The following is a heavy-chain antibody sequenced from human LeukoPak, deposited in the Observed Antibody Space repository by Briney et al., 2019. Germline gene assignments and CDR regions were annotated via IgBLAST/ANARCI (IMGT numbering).Heavy chain of an antibody. Sequence: TSETLSLTCSVSGASISSYSWSWIRQPPGNGLEWIGYIYYSGNTNYNPSLKSRVTISVDTSNNEVSLNLISVTAADAAVYYCARFFGSGLDYWGQGTLLTVSS. V-gene: IGHV4-59*01. D-gene: IGHD2-15*01. CDR3: ARFFGSGLDY. J-gene: IGHJ4*02. CDR1: GASISSYS. CDR2: IYYSGNT.